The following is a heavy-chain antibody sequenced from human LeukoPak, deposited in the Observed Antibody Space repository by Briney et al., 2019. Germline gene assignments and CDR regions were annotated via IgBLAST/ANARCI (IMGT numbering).Heavy chain of an antibody. CDR3: ARDGGYCSGGSCYSNAFDI. D-gene: IGHD2-15*01. V-gene: IGHV4-31*03. J-gene: IGHJ3*02. CDR2: IYYSGSI. Sequence: SQTLSLTCTVSGGSISSVGYYWSWIRQHPGKGLEWIGHIYYSGSIYCNPSLKSRVTISVDTSKNQFSLKLSSVTEADAAVYYCARDGGYCSGGSCYSNAFDIGGQGTMVTVSS. CDR1: GGSISSVGYY.